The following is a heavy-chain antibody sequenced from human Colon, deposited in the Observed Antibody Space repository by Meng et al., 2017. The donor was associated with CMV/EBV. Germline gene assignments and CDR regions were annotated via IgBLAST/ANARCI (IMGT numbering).Heavy chain of an antibody. Sequence: IPLRACGAKLVKPTQTLTLTCHFSGFSFITDKAGVGWFRHPPGKALEWLGFIYWDDDTRYSPSLKTRLTITRDTSKNQVILTKTNMDPADTATYYCVRRSYSGQVDYWGQGALVTVSS. J-gene: IGHJ4*02. D-gene: IGHD5-12*01. CDR2: IYWDDDT. V-gene: IGHV2-5*02. CDR3: VRRSYSGQVDY. CDR1: GFSFITDKAG.